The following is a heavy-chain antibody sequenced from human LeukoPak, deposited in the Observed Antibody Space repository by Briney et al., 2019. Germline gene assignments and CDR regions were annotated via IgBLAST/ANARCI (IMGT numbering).Heavy chain of an antibody. D-gene: IGHD6-6*01. V-gene: IGHV1-69*13. Sequence: ASVKVSCKASGGTFSSYAISWVRQAPGQGLEWMGGIIPIFGTANYAQKFQGRVTITADESTSTAYMELSSLRSEDTAVYYCARPSSSSLTFYYMDVWGKGTTVTVSS. CDR3: ARPSSSSLTFYYMDV. CDR2: IIPIFGTA. CDR1: GGTFSSYA. J-gene: IGHJ6*03.